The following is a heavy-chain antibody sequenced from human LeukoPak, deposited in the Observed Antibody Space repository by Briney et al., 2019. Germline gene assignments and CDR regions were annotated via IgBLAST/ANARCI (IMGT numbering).Heavy chain of an antibody. CDR3: VAARIDWGRNWFDP. D-gene: IGHD3-9*01. CDR1: GDIITELV. Sequence: GASVKVSCKVSGDIITELVIHWVRQAPGKGLEWMGGFDPEDGETTYAQKFQGRVSMTEDTSTDTAYMEVSSLESDDTAVYYCVAARIDWGRNWFDPWGQGTLLIVSS. V-gene: IGHV1-24*01. J-gene: IGHJ5*02. CDR2: FDPEDGET.